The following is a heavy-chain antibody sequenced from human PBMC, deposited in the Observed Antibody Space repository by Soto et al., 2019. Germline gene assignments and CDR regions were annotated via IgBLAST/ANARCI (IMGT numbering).Heavy chain of an antibody. CDR3: ATATYSRKRDAFDI. J-gene: IGHJ3*02. V-gene: IGHV1-24*01. CDR2: FDPEDGET. CDR1: GYTLTELS. D-gene: IGHD6-13*01. Sequence: ASVKVSSKVSGYTLTELSMHWVRQAPGKGLEWMGGFDPEDGETIYAQKFQGRVTMTEDTSTDTAYMELISLRSEDTAVYYCATATYSRKRDAFDIWGQGTMVTVSS.